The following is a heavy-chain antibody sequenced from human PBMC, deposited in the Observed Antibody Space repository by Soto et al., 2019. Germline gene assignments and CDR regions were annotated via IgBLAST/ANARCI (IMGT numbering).Heavy chain of an antibody. V-gene: IGHV2-5*02. Sequence: QITLKESGPTLVKPTQTLTLTCTFSGFSLSTSGVGVGWIRQPPGKALEWLALIYWDDDKRYSPSLKSRLTITKDTSKNQVVLTMTNMDPVDTAPYYCAYSRYTGSGVDYWGQGTLVTVSS. D-gene: IGHD3-10*01. CDR3: AYSRYTGSGVDY. CDR1: GFSLSTSGVG. J-gene: IGHJ4*02. CDR2: IYWDDDK.